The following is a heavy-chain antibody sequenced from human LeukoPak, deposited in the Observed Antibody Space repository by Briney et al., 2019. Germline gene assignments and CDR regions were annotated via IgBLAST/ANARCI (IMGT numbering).Heavy chain of an antibody. CDR2: IYYSGST. CDR3: ASSSRRGYCSSTSCFHRPGY. CDR1: GGSISSSSYY. D-gene: IGHD2-2*01. J-gene: IGHJ4*02. Sequence: SETLSLTCTVSGGSISSSSYYWGWIRQPPGKGLEWIGSIYYSGSTYYNPSLKSRVTISVDTSKNQFSLKLSSVTAADTAVYYCASSSRRGYCSSTSCFHRPGYWGQGTLVTVSS. V-gene: IGHV4-39*01.